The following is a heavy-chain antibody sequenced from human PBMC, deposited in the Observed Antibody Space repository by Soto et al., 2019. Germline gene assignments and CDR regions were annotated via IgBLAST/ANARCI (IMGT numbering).Heavy chain of an antibody. Sequence: QVQLQESGPGLVKPSETLSLTCTVSGGSISSYYWSWIRQPPGKGLEWIGYIYYIGSTNSNPSLKSPVTISLDTPKTQLSLKLSSVTAADTAVYYCATRYGSCFDYWGQGTLVTFSS. CDR2: IYYIGST. J-gene: IGHJ4*02. CDR3: ATRYGSCFDY. D-gene: IGHD5-18*01. V-gene: IGHV4-59*08. CDR1: GGSISSYY.